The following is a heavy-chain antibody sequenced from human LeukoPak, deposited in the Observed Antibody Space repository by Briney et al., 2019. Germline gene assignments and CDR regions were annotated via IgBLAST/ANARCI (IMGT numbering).Heavy chain of an antibody. CDR2: ISSSSTI. Sequence: GGSLRLSCAASGFTFSSYSMNWVRQAPGKGLEWVSYISSSSTIYYADSVKGRFTISRDNSKNTLYPQMNSLRAGDTAVYYCAKVSNGMITFGGVIVPLDYWGQGTLVTVSS. V-gene: IGHV3-48*01. CDR1: GFTFSSYS. CDR3: AKVSNGMITFGGVIVPLDY. J-gene: IGHJ4*02. D-gene: IGHD3-16*02.